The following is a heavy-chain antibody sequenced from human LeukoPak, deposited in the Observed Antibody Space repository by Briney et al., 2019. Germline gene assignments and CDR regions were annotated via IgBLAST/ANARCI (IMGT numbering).Heavy chain of an antibody. V-gene: IGHV4-38-2*02. D-gene: IGHD4-17*01. CDR1: GYSISSGYY. J-gene: IGHJ4*02. CDR2: IYHSGST. CDR3: ARAEGLYYGDCVGLAY. Sequence: SSETLSLTCTVSGYSISSGYYWGWIRQPPGKGLEWIGSIYHSGSTYYNPSLKSRVTISVDTSKNQFSLKLSSVTAADTAVYYCARAEGLYYGDCVGLAYWGQGTLVTVSS.